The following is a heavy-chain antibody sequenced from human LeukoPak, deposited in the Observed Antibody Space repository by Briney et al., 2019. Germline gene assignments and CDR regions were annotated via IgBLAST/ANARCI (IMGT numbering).Heavy chain of an antibody. CDR1: GFTFSSYW. CDR3: ARAWGLYYYDSSGPYYFDY. D-gene: IGHD3-22*01. CDR2: IKQDGSEK. Sequence: PGGSLRLSCAASGFTFSSYWMSWVRQAPGKGLEWVANIKQDGSEKYYVDSVKGRFPISRDNAKNSLYLQMNSLRAEDTAVYYCARAWGLYYYDSSGPYYFDYWGQGTLVTVSS. V-gene: IGHV3-7*01. J-gene: IGHJ4*02.